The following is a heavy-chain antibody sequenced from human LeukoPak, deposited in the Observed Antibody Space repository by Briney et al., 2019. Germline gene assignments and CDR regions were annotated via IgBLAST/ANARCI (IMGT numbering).Heavy chain of an antibody. Sequence: GGSLRLSCAASGLTFSSYAMNWVRQAPGKGLEWVSIITTSGDSTYYADSVKGRFIISRDNSKNTLYLQMNTLRAEDTAVYYCAKSKGSGSYSFDYWGQGTLVTVSS. CDR3: AKSKGSGSYSFDY. V-gene: IGHV3-23*01. CDR2: ITTSGDST. J-gene: IGHJ4*02. D-gene: IGHD3-10*01. CDR1: GLTFSSYA.